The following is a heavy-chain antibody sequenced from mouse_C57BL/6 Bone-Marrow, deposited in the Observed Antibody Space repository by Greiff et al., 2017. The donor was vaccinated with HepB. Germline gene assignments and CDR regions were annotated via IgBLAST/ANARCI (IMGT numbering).Heavy chain of an antibody. CDR1: GFTFSDYY. CDR2: INYDGSST. J-gene: IGHJ4*01. D-gene: IGHD1-1*01. V-gene: IGHV5-16*01. Sequence: EVQVVESEGGLVQPGSSMKLSCTASGFTFSDYYMAWVRQVPEKGLEWVANINYDGSSTYYLDSLKSRFIISRDNAKNILYLQMSSLKSEDTATYYCARVPYGSRYYAMDYWGQGTSVTVSS. CDR3: ARVPYGSRYYAMDY.